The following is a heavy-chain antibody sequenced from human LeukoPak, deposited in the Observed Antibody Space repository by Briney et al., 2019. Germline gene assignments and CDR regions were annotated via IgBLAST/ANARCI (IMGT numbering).Heavy chain of an antibody. CDR1: GGSISSYY. V-gene: IGHV4-59*08. J-gene: IGHJ4*02. CDR2: IYYSGST. Sequence: SETLSLTCTVSGGSISSYYWSWIRQPPGKGLGWIGYIYYSGSTNYNPSLKSRVTISVDTSKNQFSLKLSSVTAADTAVYYCARHERGVLMVRGQDYFDYWGQGTLVTVSS. D-gene: IGHD3-10*01. CDR3: ARHERGVLMVRGQDYFDY.